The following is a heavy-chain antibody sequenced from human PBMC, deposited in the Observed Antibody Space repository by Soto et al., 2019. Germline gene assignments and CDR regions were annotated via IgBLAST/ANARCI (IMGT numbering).Heavy chain of an antibody. CDR1: GFTFSNYA. V-gene: IGHV3-23*01. D-gene: IGHD3-10*01. J-gene: IGHJ4*02. CDR3: AERGDVFKPPSYYFDN. CDR2: ISGSGGST. Sequence: GVLRLSCAASGFTFSNYAMTWVRQAPGKGLERVSSISGSGGSTYFADSVKGRFTISRDNSKNTLYLQMDSLRAEDTAIYYCAERGDVFKPPSYYFDNWGQGALVTVSS.